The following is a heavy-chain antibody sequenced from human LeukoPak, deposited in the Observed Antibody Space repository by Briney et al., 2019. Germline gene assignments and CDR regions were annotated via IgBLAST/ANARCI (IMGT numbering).Heavy chain of an antibody. D-gene: IGHD5-18*01. Sequence: PGGSLRLSCAASGFTFSYFDMNWVRQAPGKGLEWVSYISSDASTIYYADSVKGRFTISRDNAKNSLYLQMNSLRAEDTALYYCAKGYVRGYSYGFFYWGQGTLVTVSS. CDR2: ISSDASTI. J-gene: IGHJ4*02. V-gene: IGHV3-48*04. CDR3: AKGYVRGYSYGFFY. CDR1: GFTFSYFD.